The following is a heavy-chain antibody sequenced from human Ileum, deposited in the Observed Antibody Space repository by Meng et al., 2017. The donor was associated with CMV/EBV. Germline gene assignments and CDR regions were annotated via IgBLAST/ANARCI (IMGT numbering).Heavy chain of an antibody. D-gene: IGHD3-22*01. CDR2: IKNKALGYTT. Sequence: FTFSDDYMDWVRQAPGKGLEWVGRIKNKALGYTTQYAASVQGRFTISRDDSKDSLYLQMNSLKTEDTAVYYCVRSRFDTTGQSSFACWGQGTLVTVSS. CDR1: FTFSDDY. J-gene: IGHJ4*02. V-gene: IGHV3-72*01. CDR3: VRSRFDTTGQSSFAC.